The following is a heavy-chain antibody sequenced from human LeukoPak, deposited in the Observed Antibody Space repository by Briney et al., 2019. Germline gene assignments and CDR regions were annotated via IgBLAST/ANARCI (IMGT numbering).Heavy chain of an antibody. CDR2: IYTSGST. D-gene: IGHD3-22*01. CDR1: GGSISSYY. V-gene: IGHV4-4*07. J-gene: IGHJ3*02. Sequence: PSETLSLTCTVSGGSISSYYWSWIRQPAGKGLEWIGRIYTSGSTNYNPSPKSRVTMSVDTSKNQFSLKLSSVTAADTAVYYCARDQYYYDSSDAFDIWGQGTMVTVSS. CDR3: ARDQYYYDSSDAFDI.